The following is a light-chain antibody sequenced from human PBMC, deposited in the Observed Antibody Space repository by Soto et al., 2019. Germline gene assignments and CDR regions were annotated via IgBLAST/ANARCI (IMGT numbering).Light chain of an antibody. Sequence: EIVMTQSPATLSVSPGERATLSCRASQSVSSNLAWYQQKPGQAPRLLIYGASTRATGIPARFSGSGSGTEFTFTISSLQSEDFAVYYCQQYNNWPPWTFGQGTNVEIK. CDR1: QSVSSN. CDR3: QQYNNWPPWT. CDR2: GAS. V-gene: IGKV3-15*01. J-gene: IGKJ1*01.